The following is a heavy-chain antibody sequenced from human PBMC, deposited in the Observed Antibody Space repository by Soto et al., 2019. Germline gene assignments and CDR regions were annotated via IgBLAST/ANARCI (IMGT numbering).Heavy chain of an antibody. CDR2: INSDGSST. V-gene: IGHV3-74*01. Sequence: PGGSLRLSCAASGFTFRSYWMHWVRQGPEKGLVWVSRINSDGSSTYYADSVKGRFTISRDNAKNTLYLQMNSLRAEDTAVYYCARDLDFWSGYYAYWGQGTLVTVSS. D-gene: IGHD3-3*01. J-gene: IGHJ4*02. CDR1: GFTFRSYW. CDR3: ARDLDFWSGYYAY.